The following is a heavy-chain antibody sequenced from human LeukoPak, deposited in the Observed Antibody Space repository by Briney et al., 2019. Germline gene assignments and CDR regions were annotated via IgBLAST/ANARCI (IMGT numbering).Heavy chain of an antibody. Sequence: SETLSLTCSVSGYSISSGYYWGWIRQPPGKGLEWIGNLYHIGTTYYNPSLKSRVTISVDTSKNQFSLRLTSVTAADTAVYYCARQTGSGLFILPGGQGTLVTVSS. D-gene: IGHD3/OR15-3a*01. CDR1: GYSISSGYY. CDR2: LYHIGTT. V-gene: IGHV4-38-2*02. J-gene: IGHJ4*02. CDR3: ARQTGSGLFILP.